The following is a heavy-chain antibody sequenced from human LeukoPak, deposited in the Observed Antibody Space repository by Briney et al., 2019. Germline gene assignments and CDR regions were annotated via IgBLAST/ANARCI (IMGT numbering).Heavy chain of an antibody. CDR2: IYTSGST. CDR3: AREEGGYYAPLLRFDY. Sequence: PSETLSLTCTVSGGSISSGSYYWSWIRQPGGKGLEWIGRIYTSGSTNYNPSLKSRVTISVDTSKNQFSLKLSSVTAADTAVYYCAREEGGYYAPLLRFDYWGQGTLVTVSS. J-gene: IGHJ4*02. V-gene: IGHV4-61*02. CDR1: GGSISSGSYY. D-gene: IGHD2-2*01.